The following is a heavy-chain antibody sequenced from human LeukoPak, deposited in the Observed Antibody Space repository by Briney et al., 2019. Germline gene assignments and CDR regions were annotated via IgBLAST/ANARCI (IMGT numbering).Heavy chain of an antibody. CDR1: NYTFTNYG. V-gene: IGHV1-18*01. J-gene: IGHJ5*02. CDR3: ARDAREVLLWFGEFFP. D-gene: IGHD3-10*01. CDR2: ISGYNGKT. Sequence: ASVKLSCKASNYTFTNYGISWVRQAPGQGLEWMGWISGYNGKTNYAQKFDARVTMTTDTSTSTAYMELRSLRSDDTAVYYCARDAREVLLWFGEFFPWGQGTLVTVSS.